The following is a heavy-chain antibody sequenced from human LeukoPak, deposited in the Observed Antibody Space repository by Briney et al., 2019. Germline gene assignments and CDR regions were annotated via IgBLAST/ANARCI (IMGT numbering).Heavy chain of an antibody. J-gene: IGHJ4*02. CDR2: IKQDGSEK. CDR3: ARDRGAAAGTLSLDY. D-gene: IGHD6-13*01. V-gene: IGHV3-7*01. Sequence: GGSLRLSCAASGFTFSSYWMSWVRQAPGKGLEWVANIKQDGSEKYYVDSVKGRFTISRDNTKNSLYLQMNSLRAEGTAVYYCARDRGAAAGTLSLDYWGQGTLVTVSS. CDR1: GFTFSSYW.